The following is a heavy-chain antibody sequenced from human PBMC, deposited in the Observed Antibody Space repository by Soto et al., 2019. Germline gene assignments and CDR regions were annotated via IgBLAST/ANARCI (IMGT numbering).Heavy chain of an antibody. CDR2: INPSGGST. Sequence: ASVKVSCKASGYTFTSYYMHWVRQAPGQGLEWMGIINPSGGSTSYAQKFQGRVTMTRDTSTSTVYMELSSLRSEDTAVYYCARVRATYSSGWFKYYFDYWGQGTLVTVSS. CDR3: ARVRATYSSGWFKYYFDY. CDR1: GYTFTSYY. D-gene: IGHD6-19*01. V-gene: IGHV1-46*03. J-gene: IGHJ4*02.